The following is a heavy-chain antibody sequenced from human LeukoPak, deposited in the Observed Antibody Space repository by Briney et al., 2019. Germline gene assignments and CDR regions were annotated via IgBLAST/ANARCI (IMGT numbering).Heavy chain of an antibody. CDR3: ARNSHRQWRSSASSSIDY. CDR1: GFTFSSYW. Sequence: AGGSLRLSCAASGFTFSSYWMSWVRQAPGKGLEWVANIKQDGSEKYYVDSVKGRFTISRDNAKNSLYLQMNSLRAEGTAVYYCARNSHRQWRSSASSSIDYWGQGTLVTVSS. CDR2: IKQDGSEK. J-gene: IGHJ4*02. D-gene: IGHD3-16*01. V-gene: IGHV3-7*01.